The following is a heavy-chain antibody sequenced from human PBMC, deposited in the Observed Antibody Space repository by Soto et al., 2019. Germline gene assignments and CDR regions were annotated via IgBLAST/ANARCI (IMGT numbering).Heavy chain of an antibody. D-gene: IGHD5-18*01. V-gene: IGHV3-30-3*01. CDR2: IFHDGSDE. CDR3: LTAYTYGPDAFDI. CDR1: GFTFSSYA. Sequence: QVQLVESGGGVVQPGRSLRLSCAGSGFTFSSYAMHWVRQAPGKGLEWVAVIFHDGSDEYYADSVKGRLTVSRDNSKNSLNLQLNSLKPEDTAVYYCLTAYTYGPDAFDIWGQGTMVTVTT. J-gene: IGHJ3*02.